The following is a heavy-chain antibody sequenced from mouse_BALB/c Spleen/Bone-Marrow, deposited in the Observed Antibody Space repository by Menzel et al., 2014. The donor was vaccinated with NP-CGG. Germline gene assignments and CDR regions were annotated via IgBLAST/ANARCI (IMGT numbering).Heavy chain of an antibody. Sequence: EVKLVESGGGLVQPGGSLRLSCATSGFTFSDIYMEWVRQPPGKRLEWIATSRSKPNDYTTEYSASVKGRFIVSRDTSQSILYLQMNAPRPEDTAIYYCARDGGYGRDNWGQGTTLTVSS. CDR3: ARDGGYGRDN. J-gene: IGHJ2*01. D-gene: IGHD1-1*02. CDR1: GFTFSDIY. V-gene: IGHV7-1*02. CDR2: SRSKPNDYTT.